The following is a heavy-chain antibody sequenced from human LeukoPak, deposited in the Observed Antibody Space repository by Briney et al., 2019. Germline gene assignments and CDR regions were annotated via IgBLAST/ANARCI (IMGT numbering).Heavy chain of an antibody. CDR2: IKQDGSEK. Sequence: GGSLRLSCAASGFTFSSYWMSWVRQARGKGLEWVANIKQDGSEKYYVDSVKGRFTISRDNAKNSLYLQMNSLRAEDTAVYYCARGTSMVRGHFDYWGQGTLVTVSS. J-gene: IGHJ4*02. CDR1: GFTFSSYW. D-gene: IGHD3-10*01. CDR3: ARGTSMVRGHFDY. V-gene: IGHV3-7*01.